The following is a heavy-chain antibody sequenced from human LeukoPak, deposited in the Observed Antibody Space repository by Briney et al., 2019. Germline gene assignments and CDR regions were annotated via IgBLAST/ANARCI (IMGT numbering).Heavy chain of an antibody. Sequence: GRSLRLSCAASGFTFGSYGMHWVRQAPGKGLEWVAVIWYDGSNKYYADSVKGRFTISRDNSKNTLYLQMNSLRAEDTAVYYCAKEFEIYCSSTSCSLLDYWGQGTLVTVSS. CDR2: IWYDGSNK. CDR3: AKEFEIYCSSTSCSLLDY. D-gene: IGHD2-2*01. V-gene: IGHV3-33*06. J-gene: IGHJ4*02. CDR1: GFTFGSYG.